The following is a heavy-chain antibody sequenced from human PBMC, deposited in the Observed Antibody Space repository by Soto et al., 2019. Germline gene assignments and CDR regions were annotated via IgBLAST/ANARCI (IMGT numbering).Heavy chain of an antibody. CDR2: INDYGNT. Sequence: EVQLVESGGGMVQPGESLRLSCAASGFTVSSHYMNWVRQTPGKGLEWVALINDYGNTHYVGSVKGRFTISRDTSKNTLYLQMNSLRAADTVVYYCARSSGDNPEAREIDYWGQGTLVTVSS. V-gene: IGHV3-66*01. CDR3: ARSSGDNPEAREIDY. J-gene: IGHJ4*02. CDR1: GFTVSSHY. D-gene: IGHD6-6*01.